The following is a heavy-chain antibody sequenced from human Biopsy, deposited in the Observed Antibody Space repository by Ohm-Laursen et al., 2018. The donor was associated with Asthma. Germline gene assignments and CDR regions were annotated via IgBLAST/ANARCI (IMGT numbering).Heavy chain of an antibody. Sequence: SLRLSCVASGFSFSNFAIHWVRQAPGKGLEWVGVISKDASTQDYADSVKGRFTMARDNSKNTLHLQMNSLSPEDTAVYYCARDFSRAIMIGGGREHYFDFWGQGTLVTVSS. CDR2: ISKDASTQ. D-gene: IGHD3-16*01. V-gene: IGHV3-30*01. CDR3: ARDFSRAIMIGGGREHYFDF. CDR1: GFSFSNFA. J-gene: IGHJ4*02.